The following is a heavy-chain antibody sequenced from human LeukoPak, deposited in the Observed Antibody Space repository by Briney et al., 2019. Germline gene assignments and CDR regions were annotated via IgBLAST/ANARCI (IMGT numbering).Heavy chain of an antibody. CDR2: ISSSSSYI. Sequence: GGSLRLSCAASGFTFSSYSMNWVRQAPGKGLEWVSSISSSSSYIYYADSVKGRFTISRDNAKNSLYLQMNSLRAEDTAVYYCARSRGVDYYGSGSYYTLVDVWGQGTTVTVSS. D-gene: IGHD3-10*01. V-gene: IGHV3-21*01. J-gene: IGHJ6*02. CDR3: ARSRGVDYYGSGSYYTLVDV. CDR1: GFTFSSYS.